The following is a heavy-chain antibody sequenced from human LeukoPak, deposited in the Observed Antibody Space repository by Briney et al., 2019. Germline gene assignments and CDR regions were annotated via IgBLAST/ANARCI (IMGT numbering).Heavy chain of an antibody. Sequence: GGSLRLSCEASGFTFSSYIMTWVRHAPGKGLEWVSAISTTGGYTEDADSVKGRFTISRDNSQNTLFLQMHSLRAEDTAVYYCAKKPATIKFPFDIWGQGTLVTVSP. CDR3: AKKPATIKFPFDI. CDR1: GFTFSSYI. CDR2: ISTTGGYT. V-gene: IGHV3-23*01. D-gene: IGHD5-24*01. J-gene: IGHJ4*02.